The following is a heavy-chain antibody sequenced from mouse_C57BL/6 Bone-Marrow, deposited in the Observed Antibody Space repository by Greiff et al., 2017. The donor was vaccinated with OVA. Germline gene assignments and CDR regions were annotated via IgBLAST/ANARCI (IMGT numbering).Heavy chain of an antibody. CDR3: ARSSYYDYDEAMDY. CDR1: GYTFTSYW. V-gene: IGHV1-55*01. J-gene: IGHJ4*01. CDR2: IYPGSGST. Sequence: QVQLQQPGAELVKPGASVKMSCKASGYTFTSYWITWVKQRPGQGLEWIGDIYPGSGSTNYNEKFKSKATLTAEKSSSTAYMQLSSLTSEDSAVYFCARSSYYDYDEAMDYWGQGTSVTVSS. D-gene: IGHD2-4*01.